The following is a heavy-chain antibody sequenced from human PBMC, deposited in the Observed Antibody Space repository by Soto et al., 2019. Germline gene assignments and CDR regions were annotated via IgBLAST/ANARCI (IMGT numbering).Heavy chain of an antibody. CDR1: GGSISSGDYY. D-gene: IGHD6-19*01. CDR3: ARAGSGWQNWFDP. J-gene: IGHJ5*02. Sequence: SETLSLTCTVSGGSISSGDYYWSWIRQPPGKGLEWIGYIYYSGSTYYNPSLKSRVTISVDTSKNQFSLKLSSVTAADTAVYYCARAGSGWQNWFDPWGQGTLVTVSS. V-gene: IGHV4-30-4*01. CDR2: IYYSGST.